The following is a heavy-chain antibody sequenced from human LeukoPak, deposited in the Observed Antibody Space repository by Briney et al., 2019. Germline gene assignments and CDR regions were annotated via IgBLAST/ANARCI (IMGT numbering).Heavy chain of an antibody. J-gene: IGHJ4*02. D-gene: IGHD2/OR15-2a*01. V-gene: IGHV3-23*01. CDR1: GFTFSSYA. CDR3: ARDHVTPGLLFDY. Sequence: PGGSLRLSCAVSGFTFSSYAMSWVRQAPGKGLECVSIITGGGNIIYYAGSVKGRLTISRDNSKNTVYLQMNSLRAEDTAVYYCARDHVTPGLLFDYWGQGTLVTVSS. CDR2: ITGGGNII.